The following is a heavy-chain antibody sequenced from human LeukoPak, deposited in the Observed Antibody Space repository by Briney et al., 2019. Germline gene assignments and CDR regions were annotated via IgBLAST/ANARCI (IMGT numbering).Heavy chain of an antibody. V-gene: IGHV3-30*04. Sequence: GRSLRLSCAASGFTFSAYTMHWVRQAPGKGLEWVAFISFNGNKKKYGGSVKGRFTISRDNSNNILYLQMTGLRFDDTAIYYCARDRSTTSKFFDPWGQGTLVTVSS. CDR1: GFTFSAYT. D-gene: IGHD1-1*01. J-gene: IGHJ5*02. CDR2: ISFNGNKK. CDR3: ARDRSTTSKFFDP.